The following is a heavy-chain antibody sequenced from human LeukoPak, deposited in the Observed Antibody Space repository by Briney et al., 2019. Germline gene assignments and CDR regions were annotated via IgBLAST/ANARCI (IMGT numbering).Heavy chain of an antibody. D-gene: IGHD3-9*01. CDR1: GFIFSNYA. J-gene: IGHJ4*02. CDR2: ISDSGGST. V-gene: IGHV3-23*01. CDR3: AKGSLKFHY. Sequence: GGSLRLSCAASGFIFSNYAMSWVRQAPGKGLEWVSGISDSGGSTYYADSVQGRFTISRDNSKNTLFLQMNSLRADDTAVYHCAKGSLKFHYWGQGTLVTVSS.